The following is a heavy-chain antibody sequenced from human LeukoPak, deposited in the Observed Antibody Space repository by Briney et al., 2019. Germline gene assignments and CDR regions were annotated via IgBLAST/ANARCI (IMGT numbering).Heavy chain of an antibody. Sequence: GGSLRLSCAASGFTFSSYAMTWVRQAPGQGLEWVSAISTSGGSTYYADSVKGRFTISRDNSKNTLFLQMNSLRVEDTAVYYCAKDDMPRYCSGGSCYSGGPLIFDYWGQGTLVTVSS. D-gene: IGHD2-15*01. CDR3: AKDDMPRYCSGGSCYSGGPLIFDY. CDR1: GFTFSSYA. CDR2: ISTSGGST. V-gene: IGHV3-23*01. J-gene: IGHJ4*02.